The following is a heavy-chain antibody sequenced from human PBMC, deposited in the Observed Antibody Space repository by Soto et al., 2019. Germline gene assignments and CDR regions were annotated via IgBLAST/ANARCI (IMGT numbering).Heavy chain of an antibody. J-gene: IGHJ4*02. CDR1: GYTFTSYG. V-gene: IGHV1-18*01. CDR3: AREGAYWPAAMNSIDY. CDR2: ISAYNGNT. D-gene: IGHD2-2*01. Sequence: GASVKVSCKASGYTFTSYGISWVRQAPGQGLEWMGWISAYNGNTNYAQKLQGRVTMTTDTSTSTAYMELRSLRSDDTAVYYCAREGAYWPAAMNSIDYWGQGTLVTVSS.